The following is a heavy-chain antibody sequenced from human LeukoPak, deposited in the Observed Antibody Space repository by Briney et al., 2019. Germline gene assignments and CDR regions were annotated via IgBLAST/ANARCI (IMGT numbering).Heavy chain of an antibody. V-gene: IGHV3-30-3*01. CDR3: AKDRGYEVVFDP. CDR2: ISYDGSNK. Sequence: GRSLRLSCAASGFTFSSYAMHWVRQAPGKGLEWVAVISYDGSNKYYADSVKGRFTISRDNSKNTLYLQMNSLRIEDTALYYCAKDRGYEVVFDPWGQGTLVAVSS. D-gene: IGHD5-12*01. J-gene: IGHJ5*02. CDR1: GFTFSSYA.